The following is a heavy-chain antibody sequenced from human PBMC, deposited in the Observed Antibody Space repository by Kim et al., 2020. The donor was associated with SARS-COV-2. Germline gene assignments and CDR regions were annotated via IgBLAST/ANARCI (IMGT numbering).Heavy chain of an antibody. Sequence: SVKVSCKASGFTFTSSAVQWVRQARGQRLEWIGWIVVGSGNTNYAQKFQERVTITRDMSTSTAYMELSSLRSEDTAVYYCAAFSDYYDSSGYPRMGYFDYWGQGTLVTVSS. D-gene: IGHD3-22*01. V-gene: IGHV1-58*01. CDR2: IVVGSGNT. CDR1: GFTFTSSA. J-gene: IGHJ4*02. CDR3: AAFSDYYDSSGYPRMGYFDY.